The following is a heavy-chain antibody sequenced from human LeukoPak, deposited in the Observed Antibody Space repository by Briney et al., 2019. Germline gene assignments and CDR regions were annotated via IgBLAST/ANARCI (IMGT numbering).Heavy chain of an antibody. CDR1: GASISSESYY. CDR2: INHSGST. V-gene: IGHV4-39*07. D-gene: IGHD4-23*01. Sequence: SETLSLTCTVAGASISSESYYWGWIRQPPGKGLEWIGEINHSGSTNYNPSLKSRVTISVDTSKNQFSLKLSSVTAADTAVYYCARGAPRYGGSYWGQGTLVTVSS. J-gene: IGHJ4*02. CDR3: ARGAPRYGGSY.